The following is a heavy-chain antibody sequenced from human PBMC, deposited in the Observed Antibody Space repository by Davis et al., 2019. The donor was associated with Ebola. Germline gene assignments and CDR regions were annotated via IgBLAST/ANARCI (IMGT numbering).Heavy chain of an antibody. Sequence: GESLKISCAASGFTFSSYSMNWVRQAPGKGLEWVSSISSRNSYIHYADSVKGRFTISRDKAKNSLYLQMNSLGAEDTAVYYCARLTGSYPGWFDPWGQGTLVTVSS. V-gene: IGHV3-21*01. CDR1: GFTFSSYS. D-gene: IGHD1-26*01. CDR2: ISSRNSYI. J-gene: IGHJ5*02. CDR3: ARLTGSYPGWFDP.